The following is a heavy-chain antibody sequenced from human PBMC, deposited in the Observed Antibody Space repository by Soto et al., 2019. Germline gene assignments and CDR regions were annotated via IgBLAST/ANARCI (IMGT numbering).Heavy chain of an antibody. D-gene: IGHD3-22*01. J-gene: IGHJ4*02. CDR3: AREGGTLYYDSSGYYLF. CDR1: GGTFSSYA. V-gene: IGHV1-69*06. CDR2: IIPIFGTA. Sequence: QVQLVQSGAEVKKPGSSVKVSCKASGGTFSSYAISWVRQAPGQGLEWMGGIIPIFGTANYAQKFQGRVTITADNSTSTAYMELSSLRSEDTAVYYCAREGGTLYYDSSGYYLFWGQGTLVTVSS.